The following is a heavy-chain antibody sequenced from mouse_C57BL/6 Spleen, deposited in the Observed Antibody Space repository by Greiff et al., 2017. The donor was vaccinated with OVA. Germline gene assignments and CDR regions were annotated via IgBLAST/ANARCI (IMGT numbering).Heavy chain of an antibody. Sequence: EVQGVESGGGLVKPGGSLKLSCAASGFTFSSYAMSWVRQTPEKRLEWVATISDGGSYTYYPDNVKGRFTISRDNAKNNLYLQMSHLKSEDTAMYYCAREAYYSNYFDYWGQGTTLTVSS. CDR1: GFTFSSYA. J-gene: IGHJ2*01. V-gene: IGHV5-4*01. CDR2: ISDGGSYT. CDR3: AREAYYSNYFDY. D-gene: IGHD2-12*01.